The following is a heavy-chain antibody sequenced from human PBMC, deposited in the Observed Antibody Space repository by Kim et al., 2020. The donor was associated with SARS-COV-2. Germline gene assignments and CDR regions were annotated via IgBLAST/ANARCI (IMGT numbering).Heavy chain of an antibody. CDR1: GFTFSSYG. CDR2: IWYDGSNK. CDR3: ARVRTPGIAAAGPDY. Sequence: GGSLRLSCAASGFTFSSYGMHWVRQAPGKGLEWVAVIWYDGSNKYYADSVKGRFTISRDNSKNTLYLQMNSLRAEDTAVYYCARVRTPGIAAAGPDYWGQGTLVTVSS. D-gene: IGHD6-13*01. V-gene: IGHV3-33*01. J-gene: IGHJ4*02.